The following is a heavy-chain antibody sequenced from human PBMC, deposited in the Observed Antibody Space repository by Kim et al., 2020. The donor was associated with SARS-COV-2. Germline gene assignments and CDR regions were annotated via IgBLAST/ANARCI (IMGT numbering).Heavy chain of an antibody. V-gene: IGHV4-59*08. CDR1: GGSISSYY. CDR2: IYYSGST. D-gene: IGHD6-6*01. Sequence: SETLSLTCTVSGGSISSYYWSWIRQPPGKGLEWIGYIYYSGSTNYNPSLKSRVTISVDTSKNQFSLKLSSVTAADTAVYYCARLRRYSSSSFDYWGQGTLVTVSS. J-gene: IGHJ4*02. CDR3: ARLRRYSSSSFDY.